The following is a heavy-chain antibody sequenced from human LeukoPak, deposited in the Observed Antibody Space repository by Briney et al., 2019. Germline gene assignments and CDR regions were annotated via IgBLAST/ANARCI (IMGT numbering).Heavy chain of an antibody. D-gene: IGHD5-24*01. CDR2: INPNSGGT. CDR3: ARDGSRWLQSLVVYYGMDV. Sequence: ASVKVSCKASGYTFTGYYMHWVRQAPGQGLEWMGWINPNSGGTNYAQKFQGRVTMTRDTSISTAYMGLSRLRSDDTAVYYCARDGSRWLQSLVVYYGMDVWGQGTTVTVSS. V-gene: IGHV1-2*02. J-gene: IGHJ6*02. CDR1: GYTFTGYY.